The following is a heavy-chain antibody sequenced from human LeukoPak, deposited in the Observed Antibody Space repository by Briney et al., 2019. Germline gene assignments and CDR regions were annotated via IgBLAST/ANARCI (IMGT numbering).Heavy chain of an antibody. Sequence: GGSLRLSYAAAGFCFSAYGMHWVRQAPGKGLEWVALIWYEGNNKYYADSVKGRFTISRDNSKNTLYLQMNSLRAEDTAVYYCARGSESYDYYSYGMDVWGKGTTVTVS. D-gene: IGHD5-12*01. J-gene: IGHJ6*04. CDR2: IWYEGNNK. CDR3: ARGSESYDYYSYGMDV. V-gene: IGHV3-33*01. CDR1: GFCFSAYG.